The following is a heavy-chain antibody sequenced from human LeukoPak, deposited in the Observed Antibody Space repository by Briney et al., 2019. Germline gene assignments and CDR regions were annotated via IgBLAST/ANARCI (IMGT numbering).Heavy chain of an antibody. Sequence: GRSLRLSCAASGFTFDDYAMHWVRQAPGKGLEWVSGISWNSGSIGYADSVKGRFTISRDNAKNSLYLQMNSLRAEDTALYYCAKVPLRLGELSLLYYFDYWGQGTLVTVSS. CDR1: GFTFDDYA. CDR3: AKVPLRLGELSLLYYFDY. V-gene: IGHV3-9*01. D-gene: IGHD3-16*02. CDR2: ISWNSGSI. J-gene: IGHJ4*02.